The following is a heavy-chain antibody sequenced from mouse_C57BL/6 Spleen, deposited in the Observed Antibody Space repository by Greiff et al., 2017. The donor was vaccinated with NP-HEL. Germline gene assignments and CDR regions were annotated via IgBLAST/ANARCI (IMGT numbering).Heavy chain of an antibody. J-gene: IGHJ4*01. D-gene: IGHD2-5*01. CDR2: IYPGSGST. Sequence: VKLQESGAELVKPGASVKMSCKASGYTFTSYWITWVKQRPGQGLEWIGDIYPGSGSTNYNEKFKSKATLTVDTSSSTAYMQLSSLTSEDSAVYYCARFYYSNYFYAMDYWGQGTSVTVSS. V-gene: IGHV1-55*01. CDR1: GYTFTSYW. CDR3: ARFYYSNYFYAMDY.